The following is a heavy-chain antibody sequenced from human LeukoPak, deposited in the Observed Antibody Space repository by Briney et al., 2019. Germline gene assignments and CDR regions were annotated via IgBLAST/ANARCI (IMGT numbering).Heavy chain of an antibody. J-gene: IGHJ2*01. CDR2: INHSGST. CDR1: GGSFSGYY. Sequence: SETLSLTCAVYGGSFSGYYWSWIRQPPGKGLEWIGEINHSGSTNYNPSLKSRVTISVDTSKNQFSLKLSSVTAADTAVYYCARGTHLWGRGTLVTVSS. V-gene: IGHV4-34*01. CDR3: ARGTHL.